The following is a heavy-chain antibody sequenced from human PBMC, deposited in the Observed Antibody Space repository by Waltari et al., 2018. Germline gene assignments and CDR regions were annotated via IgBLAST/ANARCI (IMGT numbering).Heavy chain of an antibody. V-gene: IGHV4-34*02. CDR1: GASLGDYI. Sequence: QVLLQQWGAGLLKPSETLSLTCDISGASLGDYIWTWIRQPPGKGLEWLGQVSHSGSPISNPSVKSRVTLSLDTSQRKLSLRLQSVTAADTAVYYCVRGRNYDSTLGRNDSSHSGLDVWGQGSAVTVSS. D-gene: IGHD3-3*01. CDR3: VRGRNYDSTLGRNDSSHSGLDV. CDR2: VSHSGSP. J-gene: IGHJ6*01.